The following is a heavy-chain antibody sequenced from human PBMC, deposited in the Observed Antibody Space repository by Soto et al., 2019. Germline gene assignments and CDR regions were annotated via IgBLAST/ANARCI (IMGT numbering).Heavy chain of an antibody. J-gene: IGHJ6*02. Sequence: QVQLVESGGGVVQPGRSLRLSCAASGFTFSSYAMHWVRQAPGKGREWVAVISYDGSNKYYADSVKGRFTISRDNSKNTLYLQMNSLRAEDTAVYYCADGGGMDVWGQGATVTVSS. V-gene: IGHV3-30-3*01. D-gene: IGHD3-3*01. CDR2: ISYDGSNK. CDR3: ADGGGMDV. CDR1: GFTFSSYA.